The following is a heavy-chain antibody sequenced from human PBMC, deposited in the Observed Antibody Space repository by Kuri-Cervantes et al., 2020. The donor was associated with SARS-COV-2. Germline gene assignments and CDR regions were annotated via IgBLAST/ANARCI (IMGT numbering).Heavy chain of an antibody. J-gene: IGHJ4*02. CDR3: ATGSQWLGYLDY. CDR2: IYYSGST. D-gene: IGHD6-19*01. V-gene: IGHV4-59*08. Sequence: SETLSLTCTVSGGSISSYYWSWIRQPPGKGLEWIGYIYYSGSTNYNPSLKSRVTISVDTSKNQFSLKLSSVTAADTAVYYCATGSQWLGYLDYWGQGTLVTVSS. CDR1: GGSISSYY.